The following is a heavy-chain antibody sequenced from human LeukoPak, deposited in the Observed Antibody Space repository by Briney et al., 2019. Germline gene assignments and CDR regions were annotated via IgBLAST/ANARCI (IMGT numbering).Heavy chain of an antibody. D-gene: IGHD1-1*01. CDR2: INQDGGQK. V-gene: IGHV3-7*03. J-gene: IGHJ4*02. CDR3: ARLFRDVTTLDY. CDR1: GFTFSTSW. Sequence: HTGGTLRLSCVASGFTFSTSWMTWVRQAPGRGLEWVASINQDGGQKHYVDSVKGRFTISRDNAKNSLYLQMISLRAHDTAVYYCARLFRDVTTLDYWGQGSLVTVSS.